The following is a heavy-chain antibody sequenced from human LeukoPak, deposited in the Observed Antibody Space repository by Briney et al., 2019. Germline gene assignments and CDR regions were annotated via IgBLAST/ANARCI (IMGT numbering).Heavy chain of an antibody. CDR2: ISSGGSTI. V-gene: IGHV3-48*03. CDR1: GFTFSSYE. CDR3: ARGAQEVLMVYAFDY. J-gene: IGHJ4*02. Sequence: PGGSLRLSCAASGFTFSSYEMNWVRQAPGKGLEWASYISSGGSTIYYADSVRGRFTISRANAKSSLYLQMNSLRAEDTAVYYCARGAQEVLMVYAFDYWGQGTLVTVSS. D-gene: IGHD2-8*01.